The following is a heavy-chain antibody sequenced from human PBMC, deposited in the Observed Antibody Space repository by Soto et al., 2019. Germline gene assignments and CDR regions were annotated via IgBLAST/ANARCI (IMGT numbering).Heavy chain of an antibody. CDR3: ARWRIPIFGVVNLYGMDV. Sequence: PAGSLRLSCAASGFTFSSYAMHWVLQAPGKGLEWVAVISYDGSNKYYADSVKGRFTISRDNSKNTLYLQMNSLRAEDAAVYYCARWRIPIFGVVNLYGMDVWGQGTTVTVSS. V-gene: IGHV3-30-3*01. CDR1: GFTFSSYA. J-gene: IGHJ6*02. CDR2: ISYDGSNK. D-gene: IGHD3-3*01.